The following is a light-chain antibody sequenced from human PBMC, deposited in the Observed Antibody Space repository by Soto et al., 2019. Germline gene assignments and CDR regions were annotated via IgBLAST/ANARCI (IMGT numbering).Light chain of an antibody. CDR1: QSVSSNY. Sequence: EIVLTQSPGTLSLSPGERATLSCRASQSVSSNYVAWYQQKPGQAPRLLIHGASSRATAIPDRFSGSGSGTDFALTLSRLEAEDFAVYYCQQYGNAPWTFGQGTKVEIK. V-gene: IGKV3-20*01. CDR2: GAS. J-gene: IGKJ1*01. CDR3: QQYGNAPWT.